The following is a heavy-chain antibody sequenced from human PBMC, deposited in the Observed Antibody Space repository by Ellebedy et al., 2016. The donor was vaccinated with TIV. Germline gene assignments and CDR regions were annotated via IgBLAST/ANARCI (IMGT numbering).Heavy chain of an antibody. CDR1: GFTFSNYA. Sequence: GESLKISCAASGFTFSNYAMGWVRQAPGKGLVWVSFISESSGWSYFTDSVAGRFTISRNNSDNTLYLKIDSLRAEDTAVYYCVRQPGPGDYYGGSEYNGFWGQGAPVTVSS. V-gene: IGHV3-23*01. D-gene: IGHD3-22*01. CDR3: VRQPGPGDYYGGSEYNGF. CDR2: ISESSGWS. J-gene: IGHJ4*02.